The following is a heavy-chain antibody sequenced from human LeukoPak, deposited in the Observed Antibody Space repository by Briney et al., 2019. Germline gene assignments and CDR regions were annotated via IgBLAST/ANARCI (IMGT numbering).Heavy chain of an antibody. D-gene: IGHD3-9*01. CDR1: GFTFSSYS. CDR3: ARASSKQLAGYLPDGFDI. CDR2: ISSSGTYV. Sequence: GGSLRLSCAASGFTFSSYSMNWVRQAPGKGLEWVSSISSSGTYVYYADSVKGRFTISRDNAKDSLSLQMNSLRADDAAVYYCARASSKQLAGYLPDGFDIWGQGTMVTVSS. V-gene: IGHV3-21*01. J-gene: IGHJ3*02.